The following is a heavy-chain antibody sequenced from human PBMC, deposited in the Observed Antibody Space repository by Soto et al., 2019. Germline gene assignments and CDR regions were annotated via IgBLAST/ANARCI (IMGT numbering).Heavy chain of an antibody. Sequence: SETLSLTCAVYGGSFSGYYWSWIRQPPGKGLEWIGEINHSGSTNYNPSLKGRVTISVDTSKNQFSLKLSSVTAADTAVYYCARGRYNWNYWGQGTLVTVS. V-gene: IGHV4-34*01. J-gene: IGHJ4*02. CDR2: INHSGST. CDR3: ARGRYNWNY. CDR1: GGSFSGYY. D-gene: IGHD1-20*01.